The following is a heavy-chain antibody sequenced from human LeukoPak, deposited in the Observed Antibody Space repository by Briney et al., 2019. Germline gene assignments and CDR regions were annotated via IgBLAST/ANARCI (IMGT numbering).Heavy chain of an antibody. J-gene: IGHJ5*02. V-gene: IGHV4-34*01. D-gene: IGHD2-2*01. CDR2: INHSGST. Sequence: SETLSLTCAVYGGSFSGYYWSWIRQPPGKGLEWIGEINHSGSTNYNPSLKSRVTISVETSKNQFSLKLSSVTAADTAVYYCARSSFRGIVVVPAAMRYWFDPWGQGTLVTVSS. CDR1: GGSFSGYY. CDR3: ARSSFRGIVVVPAAMRYWFDP.